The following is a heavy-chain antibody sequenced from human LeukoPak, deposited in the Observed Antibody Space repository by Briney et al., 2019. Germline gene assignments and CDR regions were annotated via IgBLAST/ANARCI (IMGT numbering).Heavy chain of an antibody. CDR3: AKPYGSGSYSPLHFDY. CDR1: AFTFRSYA. V-gene: IGHV3-30*18. J-gene: IGHJ4*02. Sequence: GGSLGLSCAASAFTFRSYAMHWVRQAPGKGLEWVAVISYDGSNKHYAASVQGRFTISRGNSKNTLYLEMNSLRAEDTAVYYCAKPYGSGSYSPLHFDYWGQGTLVTVSS. D-gene: IGHD3-10*01. CDR2: ISYDGSNK.